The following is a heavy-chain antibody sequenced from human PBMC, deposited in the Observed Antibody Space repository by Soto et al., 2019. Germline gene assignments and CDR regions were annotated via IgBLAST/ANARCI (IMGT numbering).Heavy chain of an antibody. D-gene: IGHD4-17*01. V-gene: IGHV4-30-4*01. CDR2: IYYSGST. J-gene: IGHJ4*01. CDR1: GGSISSGDYY. CDR3: AIAVVTTGIN. Sequence: QVQLQESGPGLLKPSQTLSLTCTVSGGSISSGDYYWSWIRQPPGKGLEWIGYIYYSGSTYYNPSLKSRVTMSVDTSKNQYPQKLSSVTAADTAVYYCAIAVVTTGINWGHGTLVTVSS.